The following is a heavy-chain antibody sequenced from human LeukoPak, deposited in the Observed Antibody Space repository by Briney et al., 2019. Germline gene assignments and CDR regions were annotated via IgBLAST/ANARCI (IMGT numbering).Heavy chain of an antibody. J-gene: IGHJ6*03. V-gene: IGHV1-69*13. CDR2: IIPLFGTA. Sequence: GASVKVSCKASGGIFSSYGIGWVSQDRGQGLEWVGGIIPLFGTADYAQKFQGRVTITADESTSTAYMELRSLRSEDTAVYYCARGFWSGYLHNYYMDVWGKGTTVIVSS. CDR3: ARGFWSGYLHNYYMDV. CDR1: GGIFSSYG. D-gene: IGHD3-3*01.